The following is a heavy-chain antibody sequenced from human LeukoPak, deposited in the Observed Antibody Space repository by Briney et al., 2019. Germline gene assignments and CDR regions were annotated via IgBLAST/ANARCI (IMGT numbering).Heavy chain of an antibody. CDR2: LVPIYGSP. V-gene: IGHV1-69*13. J-gene: IGHJ3*02. CDR1: GGGFTFSSHA. D-gene: IGHD3-22*01. CDR3: AGFFYDNSGDAFDI. Sequence: ASVKVSCKASGGGFTFSSHAISWVRQAPGQGLEWMGGLVPIYGSPNYAQKFQGRLTITSDESTRTVYMELSSLRPEDSAVHYCAGFFYDNSGDAFDIWGQGTMVTVSS.